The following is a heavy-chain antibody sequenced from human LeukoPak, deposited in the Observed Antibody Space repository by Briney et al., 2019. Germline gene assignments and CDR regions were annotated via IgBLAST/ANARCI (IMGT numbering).Heavy chain of an antibody. CDR3: ARVIFSPYYYDSSGYPYDAFDI. J-gene: IGHJ3*02. Sequence: SETLSLTCAVYGGSFSGYYWSWIRQPPGKGLEWIGEINHSGSTNYNPSLKSRVTISVDTSKNQFSLKLSSVTAADTAVYYCARVIFSPYYYDSSGYPYDAFDIWGQGTMVTVSS. CDR2: INHSGST. CDR1: GGSFSGYY. D-gene: IGHD3-22*01. V-gene: IGHV4-34*01.